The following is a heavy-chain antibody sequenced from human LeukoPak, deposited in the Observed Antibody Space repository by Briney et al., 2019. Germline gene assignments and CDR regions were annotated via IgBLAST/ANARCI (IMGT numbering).Heavy chain of an antibody. D-gene: IGHD3-10*01. J-gene: IGHJ6*03. CDR1: GYYISSGYY. V-gene: IGHV4-38-2*02. Sequence: SETLSLTCTFSGYYISSGYYWVWIRQPPGNGLEWIGCLYLSGSTYYNPSLKSRVTISVDTSKNQFSLKLSSVTAADTAVYYCARLIGELWFGDYYYYYMDVWGKGTTVTISS. CDR2: LYLSGST. CDR3: ARLIGELWFGDYYYYYMDV.